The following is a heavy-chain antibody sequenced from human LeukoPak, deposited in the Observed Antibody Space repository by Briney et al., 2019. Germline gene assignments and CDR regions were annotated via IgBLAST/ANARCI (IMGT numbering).Heavy chain of an antibody. CDR3: AKDSSGNDAFDI. CDR1: GFTFSSYG. V-gene: IGHV3-30*18. D-gene: IGHD3-22*01. Sequence: PGGSLRLSCAASGFTFSSYGMHWVRQAPGKGLEWVAVISYDGSNKYYAGSVKGRFTISRDNSKNTLYLQMNSLRAEDTAVYYCAKDSSGNDAFDIWGQGTMVTVSS. J-gene: IGHJ3*02. CDR2: ISYDGSNK.